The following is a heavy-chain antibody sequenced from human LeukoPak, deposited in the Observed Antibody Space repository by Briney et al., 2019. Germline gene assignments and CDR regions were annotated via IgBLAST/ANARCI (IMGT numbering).Heavy chain of an antibody. CDR2: ISGSGGST. V-gene: IGHV3-23*01. J-gene: IGHJ4*02. CDR1: GFTFSSYA. Sequence: PGGSLRLSCAASGFTFSSYAMSWVRQAPGKGLEWVSAISGSGGSTYYADSVKGRFTISRDNSKNTLYLQMNSLRAEDTAVYYCGKEAMVRGVIITSSPLPFDYWGQGTLVTVSS. CDR3: GKEAMVRGVIITSSPLPFDY. D-gene: IGHD3-10*01.